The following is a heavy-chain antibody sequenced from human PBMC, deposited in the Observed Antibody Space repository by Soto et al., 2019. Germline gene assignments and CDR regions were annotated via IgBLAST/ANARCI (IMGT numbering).Heavy chain of an antibody. CDR2: ISGGGGDT. Sequence: GGSPRLSCSASRFTFSTYAMSWVRQAPGKGLEWVSGISGGGGDTSYADSVRGRFTCSRDNSKNTLYLQMNSLRAEDTALYYCAKSLFGGPDIWGQGTMVTVSS. CDR1: RFTFSTYA. J-gene: IGHJ3*02. CDR3: AKSLFGGPDI. V-gene: IGHV3-23*01. D-gene: IGHD2-15*01.